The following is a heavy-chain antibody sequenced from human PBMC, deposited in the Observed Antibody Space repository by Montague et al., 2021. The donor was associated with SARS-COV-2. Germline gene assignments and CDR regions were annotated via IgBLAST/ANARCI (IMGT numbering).Heavy chain of an antibody. CDR3: ARGEYYSGWYGLKYYFDY. D-gene: IGHD6-19*01. CDR2: IHHSGTT. Sequence: SETLSLTCTVSGGSVSGTSYYWACIRQPPGKGLEWIVNIHHSGTTXYNLSLKSRVTISVYTSKNEVSLKLSSVTAADSAVYYCARGEYYSGWYGLKYYFDYWGQGTLVIVSS. J-gene: IGHJ4*02. V-gene: IGHV4-39*01. CDR1: GGSVSGTSYY.